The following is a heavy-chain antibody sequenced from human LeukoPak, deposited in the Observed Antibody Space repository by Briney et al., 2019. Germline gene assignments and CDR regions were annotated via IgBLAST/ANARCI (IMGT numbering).Heavy chain of an antibody. CDR1: GFTVSSNY. J-gene: IGHJ3*02. D-gene: IGHD5-24*01. CDR2: IYSGGST. CDR3: AKVLVRGMATTIGAFDI. V-gene: IGHV3-66*01. Sequence: PGGSLRLSCAASGFTVSSNYMSWVRQAPGKGLEWVSVIYSGGSTYYADSVKGRFTISRDNSKNTLYLQMNSLRAEDTAVYYCAKVLVRGMATTIGAFDIWGQGTMVTVSS.